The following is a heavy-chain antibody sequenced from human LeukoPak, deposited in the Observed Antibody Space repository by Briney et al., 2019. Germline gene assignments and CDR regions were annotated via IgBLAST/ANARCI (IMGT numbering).Heavy chain of an antibody. CDR1: GFTFSSFW. CDR2: ISGSGGST. Sequence: GGSLRLSCAASGFTFSSFWMSWVRQAPGKGLEWVSAISGSGGSTYYADSVKGRFTISRDNSKNTLYLQMNSLRAEDTAVYYCANSEAYSSGWSFDYWGQGTLVTVSS. J-gene: IGHJ4*02. V-gene: IGHV3-23*01. D-gene: IGHD6-19*01. CDR3: ANSEAYSSGWSFDY.